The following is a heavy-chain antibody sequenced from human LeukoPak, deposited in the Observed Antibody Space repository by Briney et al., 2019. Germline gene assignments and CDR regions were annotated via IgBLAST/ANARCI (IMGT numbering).Heavy chain of an antibody. Sequence: SVKVTCKASGGTFSSYAISWVRQAPGQGLEWMGRIILILGIANYAQKFQGRVTITADKSTSTAYMELSSLRSEDTAVYYCARDLFDPTYYYGSGVFDYWGQGTLVTVSS. CDR3: ARDLFDPTYYYGSGVFDY. CDR1: GGTFSSYA. D-gene: IGHD3-10*01. J-gene: IGHJ4*02. V-gene: IGHV1-69*04. CDR2: IILILGIA.